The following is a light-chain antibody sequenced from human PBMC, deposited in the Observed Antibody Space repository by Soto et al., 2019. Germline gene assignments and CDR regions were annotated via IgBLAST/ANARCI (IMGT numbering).Light chain of an antibody. J-gene: IGKJ5*01. CDR3: MQVSHWPTT. CDR2: KVS. CDR1: QSLVYSDGNTY. Sequence: DVVLTQSPLSLPVTLGQPASISCRSSQSLVYSDGNTYLSWIQLRPGQSPRRLIYKVSNRDSGVPDRVGGSGSGTDFTLRISGVEAEDVGVYFCMQVSHWPTTFGQGTRLEIK. V-gene: IGKV2-30*01.